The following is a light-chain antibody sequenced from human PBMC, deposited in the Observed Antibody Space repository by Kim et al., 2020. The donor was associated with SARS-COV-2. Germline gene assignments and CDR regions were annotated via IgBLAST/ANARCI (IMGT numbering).Light chain of an antibody. J-gene: IGLJ3*02. CDR1: YSDIGTYNY. V-gene: IGLV2-14*01. Sequence: QSVLTQPASVSGSPGQSITISCTGTYSDIGTYNYVSWYQQHPGKAPKLMIYDVTERPSGVSNRFSGSKSDNTASLTISGLQAEDEADYYCSSYTISSTWVFGGGTQLTVL. CDR3: SSYTISSTWV. CDR2: DVT.